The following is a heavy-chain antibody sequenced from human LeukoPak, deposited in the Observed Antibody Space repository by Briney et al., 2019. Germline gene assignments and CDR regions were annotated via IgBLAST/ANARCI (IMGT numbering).Heavy chain of an antibody. CDR1: GGSISSYY. CDR2: IYYSGST. CDR3: ARVRITMVRGGPNWFDP. J-gene: IGHJ5*02. Sequence: SETLSLTCTVSGGSISSYYWSWIRQPPGKGLEWIGYIYYSGSTNYNPSLKSRVTISVDTSKNQFSLKLSSVTAADTAVYYCARVRITMVRGGPNWFDPWGQGTLVTVSS. V-gene: IGHV4-59*01. D-gene: IGHD3-10*01.